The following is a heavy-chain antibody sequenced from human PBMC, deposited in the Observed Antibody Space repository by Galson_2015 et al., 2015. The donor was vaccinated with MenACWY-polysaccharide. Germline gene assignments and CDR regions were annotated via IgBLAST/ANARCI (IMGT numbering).Heavy chain of an antibody. Sequence: SLRLSCAASGFTFSGYEMNWVRQAPGKGLEWVSYISSSGSTIYYADSVKGRFTISRDNAKNSLYLQMNSLRAEDTAVYYCAREWIQLWPPLDYWGQGTLVTVSS. J-gene: IGHJ4*02. CDR3: AREWIQLWPPLDY. CDR2: ISSSGSTI. CDR1: GFTFSGYE. V-gene: IGHV3-48*03. D-gene: IGHD5-18*01.